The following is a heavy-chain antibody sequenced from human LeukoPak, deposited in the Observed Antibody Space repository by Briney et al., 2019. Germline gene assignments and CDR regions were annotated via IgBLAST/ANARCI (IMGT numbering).Heavy chain of an antibody. CDR1: GYTFTSNY. CDR2: ISPSGGST. D-gene: IGHD1-26*01. Sequence: ASVKVSCKAFGYTFTSNYMHWVRQAPGQGPEWMGVISPSGGSTTYAQKFQGRVTMTRDMSTSTVYMELSSLRSEDTAVYYCARQPENSGSYYAAFDIWGQGTMVTVSS. V-gene: IGHV1-46*01. CDR3: ARQPENSGSYYAAFDI. J-gene: IGHJ3*02.